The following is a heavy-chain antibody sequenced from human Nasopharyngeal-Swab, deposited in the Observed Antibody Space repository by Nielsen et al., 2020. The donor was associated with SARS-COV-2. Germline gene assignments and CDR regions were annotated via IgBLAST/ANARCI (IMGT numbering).Heavy chain of an antibody. CDR3: ARYVRILGYFDY. CDR2: INHSGST. V-gene: IGHV4-34*01. CDR1: GVSFSGYY. Sequence: SQTLSLTCAVYGVSFSGYYWSWIRQPPGKGLEWIGEINHSGSTNYNPSLKSRVTISVDTSKNQFSLKLSSVTAADTAVYYCARYVRILGYFDYWGQGTLVTVSS. J-gene: IGHJ4*02. D-gene: IGHD2-15*01.